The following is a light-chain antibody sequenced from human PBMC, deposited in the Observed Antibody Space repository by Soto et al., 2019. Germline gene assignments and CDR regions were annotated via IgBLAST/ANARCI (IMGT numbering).Light chain of an antibody. CDR1: SSKIGVNT. CDR3: AARDDSLNGYV. Sequence: QSVLTQPPSASGTPGQRVTISCSGSSSKIGVNTVTWYQQLPATAPKLLIHTNDQRPSGVPDRFSGSKSGTSASLAISGLQYEDEADYYCAARDDSLNGYVFGTGTKLTVL. CDR2: TND. J-gene: IGLJ1*01. V-gene: IGLV1-44*01.